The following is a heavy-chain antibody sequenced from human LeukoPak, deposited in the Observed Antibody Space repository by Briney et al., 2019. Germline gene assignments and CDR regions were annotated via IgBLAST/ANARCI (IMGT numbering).Heavy chain of an antibody. Sequence: SETLSLTCAVYGGSSSGYYWSWIRQPPGKGLEWIGEINHSGSTNYNPSLKSRVTISVDTSKNQFSLKLSSVTAADTAVYYCARAPCSSGWRPFDYWGQGTLVTVSS. CDR1: GGSSSGYY. V-gene: IGHV4-34*01. CDR2: INHSGST. CDR3: ARAPCSSGWRPFDY. J-gene: IGHJ4*02. D-gene: IGHD6-19*01.